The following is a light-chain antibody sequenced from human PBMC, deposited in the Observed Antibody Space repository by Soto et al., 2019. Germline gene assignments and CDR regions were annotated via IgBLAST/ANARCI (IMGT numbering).Light chain of an antibody. CDR1: SSDVGSYNL. CDR3: CSYANRGGYV. CDR2: EGT. V-gene: IGLV2-23*01. J-gene: IGLJ1*01. Sequence: QSALTQPASVSGPPGQSITISCTGTSSDVGSYNLVSWYQQNPGKAPKLMIYEGTKRPSGVSNRFSGPKSGKTASLTISGIQAEDEADYHCCSYANRGGYVFATGTKVTVL.